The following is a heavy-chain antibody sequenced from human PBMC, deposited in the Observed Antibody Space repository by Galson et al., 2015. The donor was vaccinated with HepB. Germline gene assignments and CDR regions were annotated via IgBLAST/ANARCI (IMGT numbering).Heavy chain of an antibody. Sequence: SLRLSCAASGFTFSSYAMHWVRQAPGKGLEWVAVISYDGSNKYYADSVKGRFTISRDNSKNTLYLQMNSLRAEDTAVYYCARDPDSSGYYSEKPGWFDPWGQGTLVTVSS. V-gene: IGHV3-30-3*01. CDR2: ISYDGSNK. D-gene: IGHD3-22*01. CDR3: ARDPDSSGYYSEKPGWFDP. CDR1: GFTFSSYA. J-gene: IGHJ5*02.